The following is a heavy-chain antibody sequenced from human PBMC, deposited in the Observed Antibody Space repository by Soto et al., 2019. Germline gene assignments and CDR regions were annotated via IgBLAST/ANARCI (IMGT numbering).Heavy chain of an antibody. D-gene: IGHD1-26*01. CDR1: NGSISGFY. Sequence: SETLSLTCSVSNGSISGFYWTWIRQPPGKILEWIGYIHYSGRTDYNPSLTSRATMSVDTSRNQFSLNLKSITAADTAVYYCVRVGVGIGNHFDSWGRGTLVTVSS. CDR3: VRVGVGIGNHFDS. CDR2: IHYSGRT. J-gene: IGHJ4*02. V-gene: IGHV4-59*12.